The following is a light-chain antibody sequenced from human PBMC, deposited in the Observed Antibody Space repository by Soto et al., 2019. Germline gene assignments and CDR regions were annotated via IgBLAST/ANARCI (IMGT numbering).Light chain of an antibody. CDR3: HQYGISPGT. CDR1: QSVRSNY. J-gene: IGKJ2*01. Sequence: EIVLTQSPGTLSLSPGERATLSCRASQSVRSNYLAWYQQKPGQAPSLLIYGASTRATGIPDRFSGSGSGTDFTLTITRLEPEEFAVYYCHQYGISPGTFGQGTKLEIK. V-gene: IGKV3-20*01. CDR2: GAS.